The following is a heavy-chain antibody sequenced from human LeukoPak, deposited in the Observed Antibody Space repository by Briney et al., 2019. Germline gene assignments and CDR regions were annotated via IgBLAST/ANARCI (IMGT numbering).Heavy chain of an antibody. V-gene: IGHV3-7*01. CDR2: IKQDGSEK. CDR1: GFTFSSYW. Sequence: GGSLRLSCAASGFTFSSYWMRWVRQAPGKGLEWVARIKQDGSEKYYVDSVKGRFTISRDNAKNSLYLQMNSPRAEDTPVYYCARDSLTYYYDSSGPTDYWGQGTLVTVSS. J-gene: IGHJ4*02. D-gene: IGHD3-22*01. CDR3: ARDSLTYYYDSSGPTDY.